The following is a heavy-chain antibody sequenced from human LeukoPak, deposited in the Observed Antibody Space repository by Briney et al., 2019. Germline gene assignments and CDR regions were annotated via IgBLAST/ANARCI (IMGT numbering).Heavy chain of an antibody. D-gene: IGHD4-23*01. V-gene: IGHV1-46*01. Sequence: GASVKVSCKASGYTFTSYYMHWVRQAPGQGLEWMGIINPSGGSTSYAQKFQGRVTITADESTSTAYMELSSLRSEDTAVYYCASGKGLVTTLEGYYYYGMDVWGQGTTVTVSS. J-gene: IGHJ6*02. CDR1: GYTFTSYY. CDR3: ASGKGLVTTLEGYYYYGMDV. CDR2: INPSGGST.